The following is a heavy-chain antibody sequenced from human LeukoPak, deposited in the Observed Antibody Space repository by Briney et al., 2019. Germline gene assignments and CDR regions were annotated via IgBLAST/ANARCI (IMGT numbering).Heavy chain of an antibody. CDR1: GFTFSSYA. J-gene: IGHJ4*02. Sequence: PGGSLRLSCAASGFTFSSYAMSWVRQAPGKGLEWVSAISGSGGSTYYADSVKGRLTISRDNYKNTLYLQMNSLRAEDTAVYYCAKETGDFWSGGYFDYWGQGTLVTVSS. CDR2: ISGSGGST. D-gene: IGHD3-3*01. CDR3: AKETGDFWSGGYFDY. V-gene: IGHV3-23*01.